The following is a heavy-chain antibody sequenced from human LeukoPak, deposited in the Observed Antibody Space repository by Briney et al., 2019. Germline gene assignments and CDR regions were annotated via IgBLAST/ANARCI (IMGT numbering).Heavy chain of an antibody. CDR3: ARAMVRGVIIMEGDRFDY. D-gene: IGHD3-10*01. J-gene: IGHJ4*02. Sequence: GGSLRLSCAASGFTFSSHSMNWVRQAPGKGLEWVSSISSSSSYIYYADSVKGRFTISRDNAKNSLYLQMNSLRAEDTAVYYCARAMVRGVIIMEGDRFDYWGRGTLVTVSS. CDR1: GFTFSSHS. CDR2: ISSSSSYI. V-gene: IGHV3-21*01.